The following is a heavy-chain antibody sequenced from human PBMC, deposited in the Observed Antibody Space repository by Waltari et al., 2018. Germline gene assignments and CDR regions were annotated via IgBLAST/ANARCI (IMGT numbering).Heavy chain of an antibody. D-gene: IGHD6-13*01. CDR2: FDPEDGET. CDR3: ATSGHSSSWYTSGRWDFQH. J-gene: IGHJ1*01. V-gene: IGHV1-24*01. CDR1: GYTLPDLS. Sequence: QVQLVQSGAEVKTPGASVKVSCKVSGYTLPDLSMHWVRQRPGKGLEWMGGFDPEDGETIYAQKFQGRVTMTEDTSTDTAYMELSSLRSEDTAVYYCATSGHSSSWYTSGRWDFQHWGQGTLVTVSS.